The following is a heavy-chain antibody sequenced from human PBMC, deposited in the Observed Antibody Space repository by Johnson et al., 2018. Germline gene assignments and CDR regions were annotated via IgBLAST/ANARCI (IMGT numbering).Heavy chain of an antibody. Sequence: EVQLVESGGGLVQPGGSLRLSCAASGFTFSSYAMSWVRQAPGKGLEWVSAISGSGGSTYYADSVKGRFTISRDNSKTTRYVQMNSLRAEDTAVYYCAKHGPATNKYYYYDGMDVWGQGTTVTVSS. J-gene: IGHJ6*02. V-gene: IGHV3-23*04. CDR1: GFTFSSYA. CDR2: ISGSGGST. CDR3: AKHGPATNKYYYYDGMDV.